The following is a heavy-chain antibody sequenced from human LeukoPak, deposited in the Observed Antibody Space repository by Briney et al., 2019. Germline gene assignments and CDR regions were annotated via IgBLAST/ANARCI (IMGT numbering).Heavy chain of an antibody. CDR3: ARGVAAPDN. D-gene: IGHD3-10*01. J-gene: IGHJ4*02. V-gene: IGHV3-23*01. CDR2: IGAGGAST. CDR1: GFSFSSNG. Sequence: GGSLRLSCAASGFSFSSNGMSWVRQAPGKGLEWVSAIGAGGASTFYADSVKGRFAISRDNSKNTMYLQMNSLRVEDTAIYYCARGVAAPDNWGQGTLVTVSS.